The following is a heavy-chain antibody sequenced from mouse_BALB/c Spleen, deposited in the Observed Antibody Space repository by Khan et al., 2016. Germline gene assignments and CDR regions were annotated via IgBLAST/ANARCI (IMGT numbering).Heavy chain of an antibody. D-gene: IGHD2-4*01. J-gene: IGHJ3*01. Sequence: QIQLVQSGPELKKPGETVRISCKASGYTFTTAGMQWVQKMPGKGLKWIGWINTHSGVPKYAEDFKGRFAFSLETSASTAYLQISNLKNEDTATYFCARYDYDAWFVYWGQGTLVTVSA. V-gene: IGHV9-4*02. CDR1: GYTFTTAG. CDR2: INTHSGVP. CDR3: ARYDYDAWFVY.